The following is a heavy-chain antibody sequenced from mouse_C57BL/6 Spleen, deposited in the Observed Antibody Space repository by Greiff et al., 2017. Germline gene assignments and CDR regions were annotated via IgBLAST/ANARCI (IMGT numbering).Heavy chain of an antibody. CDR3: ARGPDDYPFAY. D-gene: IGHD2-4*01. CDR2: INPGSGGT. J-gene: IGHJ3*01. Sequence: VQLQQSGAELVRPGTSVKVSCKASGYAFTNYLIEWVKQRPGQGLEWIGVINPGSGGTNYNEKFKGKATLTADKSSSTAYMQLSSLTSEDSAVYFCARGPDDYPFAYWGQGTLVTVSA. V-gene: IGHV1-54*01. CDR1: GYAFTNYL.